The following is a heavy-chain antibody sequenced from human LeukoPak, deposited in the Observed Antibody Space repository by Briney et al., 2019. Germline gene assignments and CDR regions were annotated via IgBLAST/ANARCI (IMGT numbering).Heavy chain of an antibody. D-gene: IGHD3-16*01. CDR2: INHSGST. CDR1: GGSFSGYY. Sequence: SETLSLTCALYGGSFSGYYWSWIRQPPGKGLEWIGEINHSGSTNLNPPLKSRVTISVDTFKKQFSLKLNSVTAADTAVYYCARSSRGFGFNLGGLFTKDYYYYGMDVWGQGTTVTVS. V-gene: IGHV4-34*01. CDR3: ARSSRGFGFNLGGLFTKDYYYYGMDV. J-gene: IGHJ6*02.